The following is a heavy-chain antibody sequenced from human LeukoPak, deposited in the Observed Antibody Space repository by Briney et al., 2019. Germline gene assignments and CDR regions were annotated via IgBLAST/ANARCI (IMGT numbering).Heavy chain of an antibody. CDR2: IAWNSGSV. CDR3: AKDGSCISRSGNDCWTHFDY. V-gene: IGHV3-9*01. D-gene: IGHD2-21*02. CDR1: GFTFDDYA. Sequence: GGSLSLSCAASGFTFDDYAMLWVRHATGKGREGVSGIAWNSGSVVYAVSVKGRFTIPRHHAKTSLYLQMNSLRTEDTALYYCAKDGSCISRSGNDCWTHFDYWGQGTLVTVSS. J-gene: IGHJ4*02.